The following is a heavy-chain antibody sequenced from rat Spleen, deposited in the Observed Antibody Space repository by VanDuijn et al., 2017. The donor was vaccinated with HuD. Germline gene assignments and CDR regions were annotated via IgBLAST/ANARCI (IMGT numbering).Heavy chain of an antibody. CDR1: GFTFNNYW. V-gene: IGHV5-31*01. CDR3: TRDAYYGYTYYYFDY. J-gene: IGHJ2*01. D-gene: IGHD1-9*01. CDR2: ITNTGGST. Sequence: EVQLVESGGGLVQPGRSLKLSCVASGFTFNNYWMTWIRQAPGKGLEWVASITNTGGSTYYPDSVKGRFTISRDNAKSTLYLQMNSLRSEDTATYYCTRDAYYGYTYYYFDYWGQGVMVTVSS.